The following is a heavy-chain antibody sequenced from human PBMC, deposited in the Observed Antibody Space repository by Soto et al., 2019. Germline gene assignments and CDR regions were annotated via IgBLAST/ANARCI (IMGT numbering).Heavy chain of an antibody. D-gene: IGHD6-13*01. Sequence: VESLKISCKGSGYSFTSYWISWVRQMPGKGLEWMGRIDPSDSYTNYSPSFQGHVTISADKSISTAYLQWSSLKASDTAMYYCARLTAAGLYYYYYGMDVWGQGTTVTVSS. CDR3: ARLTAAGLYYYYYGMDV. CDR1: GYSFTSYW. J-gene: IGHJ6*02. CDR2: IDPSDSYT. V-gene: IGHV5-10-1*01.